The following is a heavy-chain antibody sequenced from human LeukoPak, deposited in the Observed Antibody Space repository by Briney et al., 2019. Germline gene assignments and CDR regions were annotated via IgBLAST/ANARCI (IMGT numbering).Heavy chain of an antibody. J-gene: IGHJ2*01. CDR2: IDPNSGGT. CDR1: GYTFIGNY. D-gene: IGHD7-27*01. CDR3: AIHWGAGWYFDL. V-gene: IGHV1-2*02. Sequence: GASVKVSCKASGYTFIGNYIHWVRQAPRQGLEWMGWIDPNSGGTNYAQKFQGRVTMTRDTSISTAYMELSRLTPDDTAVYYCAIHWGAGWYFDLWGRGTLVSVSS.